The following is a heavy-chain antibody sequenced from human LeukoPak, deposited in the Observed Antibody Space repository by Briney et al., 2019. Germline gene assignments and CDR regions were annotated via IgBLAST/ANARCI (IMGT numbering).Heavy chain of an antibody. CDR1: GFTFSSYW. J-gene: IGHJ4*02. D-gene: IGHD6-19*01. CDR2: IKQDGSEK. CDR3: ARVRYSSGWYRYFDY. V-gene: IGHV3-7*01. Sequence: GGSLRLSCAASGFTFSSYWMSWVRQAPGKGLEWVANIKQDGSEKYYVDSVKGRFTISRDNAKNSLYLQMNSLRAEDTAVYYCARVRYSSGWYRYFDYWGQGTLVTVSS.